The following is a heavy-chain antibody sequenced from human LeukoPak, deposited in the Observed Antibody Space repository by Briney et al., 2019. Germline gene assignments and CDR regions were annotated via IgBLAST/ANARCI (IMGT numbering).Heavy chain of an antibody. Sequence: SVKVSCKASGYTFTRYAISWVRQAPGQGLEWMGGIIPVFGKALYAQKFQGRVTMTEDTSTDTAYMELSSLRSEDTAVYYCATDGGRYSYGLENWGQGTLVTVSS. CDR3: ATDGGRYSYGLEN. V-gene: IGHV1-69*06. J-gene: IGHJ4*02. D-gene: IGHD5-18*01. CDR1: GYTFTRYA. CDR2: IIPVFGKA.